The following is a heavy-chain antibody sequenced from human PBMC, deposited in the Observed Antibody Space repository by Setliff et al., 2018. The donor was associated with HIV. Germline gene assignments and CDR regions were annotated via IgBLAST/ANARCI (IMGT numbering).Heavy chain of an antibody. CDR1: GFTFSRYW. V-gene: IGHV3-7*01. CDR3: ARDDYVLYSYYYGMDV. J-gene: IGHJ6*02. Sequence: GESLKISCAASGFTFSRYWMSWVRQAPGKGLEWVANIKQDGSEKYYVDSVKGRFTISRDNAKNSLYLQMNSLRAEDTAVYYCARDDYVLYSYYYGMDVWGQGTTVTVSS. CDR2: IKQDGSEK. D-gene: IGHD4-17*01.